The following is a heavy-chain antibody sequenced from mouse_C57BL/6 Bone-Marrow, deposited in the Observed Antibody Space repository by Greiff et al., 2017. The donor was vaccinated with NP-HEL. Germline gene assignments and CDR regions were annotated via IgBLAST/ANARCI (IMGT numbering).Heavy chain of an antibody. CDR1: GYTFNSYW. V-gene: IGHV1-64*01. CDR2: IHPNSGST. D-gene: IGHD1-1*01. J-gene: IGHJ2*01. CDR3: ERVITTVVPYYFDY. Sequence: QVQLQQPGAELVKPGASVKLSCKASGYTFNSYWMHWVKQRPGQGLEWIGMIHPNSGSTNYNEKFKSKATLTVDKSSSTAYMQLSSLTSEDSAVYYCERVITTVVPYYFDYWGQGTTLTVSS.